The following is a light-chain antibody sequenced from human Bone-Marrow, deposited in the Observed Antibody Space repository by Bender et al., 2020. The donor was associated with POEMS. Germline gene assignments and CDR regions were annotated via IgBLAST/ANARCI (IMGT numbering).Light chain of an antibody. J-gene: IGLJ3*02. Sequence: QSVLTQPPPASGTPGQRVTISCSGSNSNIGTNAVNWYQQFPGTAPKLLIYSGNQRPSGVPDRFSSFQSGTSASLAVSGLQSEDEADYYCAAWGAGLGGGVVGGGTKLAVL. CDR3: AAWGAGLGGGV. CDR2: SGN. V-gene: IGLV1-44*01. CDR1: NSNIGTNA.